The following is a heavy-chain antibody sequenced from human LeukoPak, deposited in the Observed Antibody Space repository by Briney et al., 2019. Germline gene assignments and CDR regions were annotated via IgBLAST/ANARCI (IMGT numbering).Heavy chain of an antibody. D-gene: IGHD4-17*01. J-gene: IGHJ2*01. Sequence: SETLSLTCTVSGGSMSSNYCSWIRQPPGKGLEFIGYIHYSGSTNYNPSLKSRVTISVDTSKNHFSLKLSSVTAADTAVYYCARTGYGDHFNLWGRGTLVTVSS. V-gene: IGHV4-59*08. CDR1: GGSMSSNY. CDR2: IHYSGST. CDR3: ARTGYGDHFNL.